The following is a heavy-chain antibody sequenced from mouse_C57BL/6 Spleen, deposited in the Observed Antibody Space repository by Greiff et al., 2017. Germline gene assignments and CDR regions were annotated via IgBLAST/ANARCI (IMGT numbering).Heavy chain of an antibody. Sequence: VQLQQSGSELRSPGSSVKLSCKDFDSEVFPIAYMSWVRQKPGHGFEWIGGILPSIGKTIYGEKFEDKASLDADTMSNTAYLELNSLTSEAAAIYYCARDYDGYHYWGQGTTLTVSS. CDR1: DSEVFPIAY. CDR2: ILPSIGKT. J-gene: IGHJ2*01. CDR3: ARDYDGYHY. D-gene: IGHD2-3*01. V-gene: IGHV15-2*01.